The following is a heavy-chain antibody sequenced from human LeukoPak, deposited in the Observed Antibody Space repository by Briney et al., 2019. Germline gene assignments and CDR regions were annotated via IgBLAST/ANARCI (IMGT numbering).Heavy chain of an antibody. CDR1: GVSISSGGYY. V-gene: IGHV4-31*11. CDR2: IYYSGST. Sequence: PSETLSLTCAVSGVSISSGGYYWSWIRQHPGKGLEWIGYIYYSGSTYYNPSLKSRVTISVDTSKNQVSLKLSSVTAADTAVYYCARGTPPIRYYYDLHPLGAFDIWGQGTMVTVSS. D-gene: IGHD3-22*01. J-gene: IGHJ3*02. CDR3: ARGTPPIRYYYDLHPLGAFDI.